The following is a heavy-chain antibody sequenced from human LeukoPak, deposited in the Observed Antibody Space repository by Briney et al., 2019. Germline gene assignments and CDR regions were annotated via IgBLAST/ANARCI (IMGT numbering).Heavy chain of an antibody. D-gene: IGHD6-6*01. CDR3: AKRGDPYSSPSYLPYYFDY. J-gene: IGHJ4*02. CDR2: ISGSGGST. Sequence: GGSLRLSCAASGFTFSSYAMSWVRQAPGKGLEWVSAISGSGGSTYYAGSVKGRFTISRDNSKNTLYLQMNSLRAEDTAVYYCAKRGDPYSSPSYLPYYFDYWGQGTLVTVSS. V-gene: IGHV3-23*01. CDR1: GFTFSSYA.